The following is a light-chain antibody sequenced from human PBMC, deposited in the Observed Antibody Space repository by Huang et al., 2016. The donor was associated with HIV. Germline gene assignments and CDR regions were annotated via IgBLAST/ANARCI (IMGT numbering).Light chain of an antibody. CDR1: QSVSSSY. Sequence: EIVLTQSPGTLSLSPGERATLPCRASQSVSSSYLAWYRHRPGQAPRIVIYGTSNRATGIPDRFSGSGSCTDFTLTISRLEPEDFAVDYCQQYGSSYTFGQGTKLEIK. CDR2: GTS. J-gene: IGKJ2*01. V-gene: IGKV3-20*01. CDR3: QQYGSSYT.